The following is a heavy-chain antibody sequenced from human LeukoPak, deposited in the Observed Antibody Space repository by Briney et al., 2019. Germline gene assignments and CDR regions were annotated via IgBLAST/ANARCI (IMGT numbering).Heavy chain of an antibody. CDR3: ARYVRNRGTFYLDY. D-gene: IGHD1-26*01. Sequence: PSETLSLTCTVSGGSVSSTTYYWSWIRQPPGKGLEWIASINYSGSTYYNPSLESRVSMSLDTSKTQFSLNLRSVTAADTAVYYCARYVRNRGTFYLDYWGQGTLVTVSS. V-gene: IGHV4-39*07. CDR2: INYSGST. CDR1: GGSVSSTTYY. J-gene: IGHJ4*02.